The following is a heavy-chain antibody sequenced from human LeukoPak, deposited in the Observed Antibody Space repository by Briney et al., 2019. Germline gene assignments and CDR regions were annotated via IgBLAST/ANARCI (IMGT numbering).Heavy chain of an antibody. CDR1: GFNFNYYA. V-gene: IGHV3-23*01. D-gene: IGHD3-3*01. CDR2: IGGNGIRT. CDR3: AKGERITIFGVVTYFDY. J-gene: IGHJ4*02. Sequence: GGSLKLSCAASGFNFNYYAMTWVRQAPGKGLEWVSGIGGNGIRTYYADSVRGRFTVSRDNSKNTLYLQMNSLRAEDTAVYYCAKGERITIFGVVTYFDYWGQGTLVTVSS.